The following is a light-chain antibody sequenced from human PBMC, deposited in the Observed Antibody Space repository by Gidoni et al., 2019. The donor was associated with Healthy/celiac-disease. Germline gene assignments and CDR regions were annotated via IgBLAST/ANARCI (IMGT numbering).Light chain of an antibody. CDR2: CNS. CDR1: SSNIGAGYD. CDR3: QSYDSSLSGWV. V-gene: IGLV1-40*01. Sequence: SVLTQPPSVSGAPGQRVTISCTGSSSNIGAGYDVPWYQQLPGTAPKLLIYCNSNRPSGVPDRFSGSKSGTSASLAITGLQAADEADYYCQSYDSSLSGWVFGGGTKLTVL. J-gene: IGLJ3*02.